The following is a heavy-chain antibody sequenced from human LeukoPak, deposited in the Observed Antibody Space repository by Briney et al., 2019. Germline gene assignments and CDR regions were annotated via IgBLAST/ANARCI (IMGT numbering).Heavy chain of an antibody. J-gene: IGHJ4*02. CDR3: TRGSSGRRDK. Sequence: ASVKVSCKPSAYTSTSGDTNWDRQATGQGLEWMGWMNPNSGNTGYGQSFQGRITMTRHISIGTAYMELSKLTSEDTAIYYCTRGSSGRRDKWGQGTLVTVSA. CDR2: MNPNSGNT. CDR1: AYTSTSGD. V-gene: IGHV1-8*01. D-gene: IGHD6-19*01.